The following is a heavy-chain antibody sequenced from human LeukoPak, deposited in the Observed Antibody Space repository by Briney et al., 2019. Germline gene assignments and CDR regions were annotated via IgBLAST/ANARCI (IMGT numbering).Heavy chain of an antibody. CDR2: IRYDGSNK. CDR3: AKDSYSSSWSTI. CDR1: GFTFSSYG. Sequence: GGSLRLSCAASGFTFSSYGMHWVRQAPGKGLEWVAFIRYDGSNKYYADSVKGRFTISRDNSKNTLYLQMNSLRAEDKAVYYCAKDSYSSSWSTIWGQGTMVTVSS. J-gene: IGHJ3*02. V-gene: IGHV3-30*02. D-gene: IGHD6-13*01.